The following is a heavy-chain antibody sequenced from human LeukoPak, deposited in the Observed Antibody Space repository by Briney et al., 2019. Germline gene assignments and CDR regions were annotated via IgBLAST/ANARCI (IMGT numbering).Heavy chain of an antibody. CDR1: GGSISSYY. CDR3: ARDLLW. D-gene: IGHD2-21*01. Sequence: SETLSLTCTVSGGSISSYYWSWIRQPAGKGREWVGHIYPGGTTSYNPSLKSRVTMSVDTSKNQFSLRLTSVIAADTAVYYCARDLLWWGRGTLVTVSS. J-gene: IGHJ4*02. CDR2: IYPGGTT. V-gene: IGHV4-4*07.